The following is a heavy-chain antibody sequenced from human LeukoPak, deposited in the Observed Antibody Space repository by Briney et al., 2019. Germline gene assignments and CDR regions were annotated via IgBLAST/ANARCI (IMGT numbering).Heavy chain of an antibody. D-gene: IGHD3-3*01. CDR1: GFTFSSYG. CDR3: AKGNYDFWSGLPVSDYYMDV. CDR2: LSGSGDTT. V-gene: IGHV3-23*01. Sequence: GGSLRLSCAASGFTFSSYGMSWVRQAPGKGLEWVSALSGSGDTTYSADSVKGRFTISRDNSKNTLYLQMNSLRAEDTAIYYCAKGNYDFWSGLPVSDYYMDVWGKGTTVTVSS. J-gene: IGHJ6*03.